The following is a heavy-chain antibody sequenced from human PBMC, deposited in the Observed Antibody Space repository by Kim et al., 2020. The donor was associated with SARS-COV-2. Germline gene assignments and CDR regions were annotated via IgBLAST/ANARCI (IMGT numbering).Heavy chain of an antibody. CDR3: ARVVRGGHIGQLLGYYFDY. J-gene: IGHJ4*02. Sequence: GGSLRLSCAASGFTFSSYSMNWVRQAPGKGLEWVSSISSSSSYIYYADSVKGRFTISRDNAKHSLYLQMNSLRAEDTAVYYCARVVRGGHIGQLLGYYFDYSGEG. CDR2: ISSSSSYI. CDR1: GFTFSSYS. D-gene: IGHD6-13*01. V-gene: IGHV3-21*01.